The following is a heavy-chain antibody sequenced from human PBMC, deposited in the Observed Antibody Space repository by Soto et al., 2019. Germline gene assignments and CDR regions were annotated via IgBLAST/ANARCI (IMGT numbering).Heavy chain of an antibody. J-gene: IGHJ6*02. Sequence: GGSLGLSCAASGFTFSSYAMSWVRQAPGKGLEWVSAISGSGGSTYYADSVKGRFTISRDNSKNTLYLQMNSLRAEDTAVYYCAKDIVVVPAAMPASFTYYGMDVWGQGTTVTVSS. CDR2: ISGSGGST. CDR1: GFTFSSYA. CDR3: AKDIVVVPAAMPASFTYYGMDV. D-gene: IGHD2-2*01. V-gene: IGHV3-23*01.